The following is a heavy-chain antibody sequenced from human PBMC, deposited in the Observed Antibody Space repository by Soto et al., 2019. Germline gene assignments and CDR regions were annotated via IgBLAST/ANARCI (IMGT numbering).Heavy chain of an antibody. D-gene: IGHD3-10*01. CDR1: GYTFTSYG. V-gene: IGHV1-18*01. Sequence: QVQLVQFGAEVKKPGASVKVSCKASGYTFTSYGISWVRQAPGQGLEWMGWISAYNGNTNYAQKLQGRVTMTTDTSTSTAYMELRSLRSDDTAVYYCARDKRITMVRGYYYGMDVWGQGTTVTVSS. J-gene: IGHJ6*02. CDR3: ARDKRITMVRGYYYGMDV. CDR2: ISAYNGNT.